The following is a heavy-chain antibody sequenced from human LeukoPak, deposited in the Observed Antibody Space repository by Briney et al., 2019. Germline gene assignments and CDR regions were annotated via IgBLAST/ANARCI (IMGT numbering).Heavy chain of an antibody. CDR2: IYSGGST. J-gene: IGHJ3*02. D-gene: IGHD6-19*01. Sequence: PGGSLRLSCAASGFTVSSNYMSWVRQAPGKGLEWVSVIYSGGSTYYADSVKGRFTISRDNSKNTLHLQMNSLRAEDTAVYYCAREPPRIAVAGPWGAFDIWGQGTMVTVSS. CDR3: AREPPRIAVAGPWGAFDI. CDR1: GFTVSSNY. V-gene: IGHV3-53*01.